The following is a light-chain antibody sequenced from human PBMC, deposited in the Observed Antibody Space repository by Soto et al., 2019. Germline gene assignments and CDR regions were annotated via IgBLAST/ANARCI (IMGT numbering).Light chain of an antibody. J-gene: IGLJ1*01. CDR3: SSYAGIYSNSV. CDR1: NSDLGDSDY. Sequence: QSVLTQPRSVSGSPEQSVTISCTGTNSDLGDSDYVSWYQQHPGKAPKVVIYDVTKRPSGVPDRFSGSKSGNTASLTISGLQAEDEADYYCSSYAGIYSNSVFGTGTKLTVL. CDR2: DVT. V-gene: IGLV2-11*01.